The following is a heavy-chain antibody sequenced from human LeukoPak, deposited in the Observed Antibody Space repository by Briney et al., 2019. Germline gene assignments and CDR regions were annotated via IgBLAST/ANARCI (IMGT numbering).Heavy chain of an antibody. CDR2: IYTSGST. Sequence: SETLSLTCAVYGGSFSGYYWSWIRQPPGKGLEWIGYIYTSGSTNYNPSLKSRVTISVDTSKNQFSLKLSSVTAADTAVYYCARVFGKGRRGYYYYYMDVWGKGTTVTVSS. CDR3: ARVFGKGRRGYYYYYMDV. J-gene: IGHJ6*03. V-gene: IGHV4-4*09. D-gene: IGHD3-3*01. CDR1: GGSFSGYY.